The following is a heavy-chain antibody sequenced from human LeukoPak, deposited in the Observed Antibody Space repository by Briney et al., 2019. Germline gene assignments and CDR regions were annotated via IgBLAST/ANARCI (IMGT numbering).Heavy chain of an antibody. CDR3: ARDLSSNWNNLAY. CDR1: GFTFADYG. J-gene: IGHJ4*02. CDR2: INWSGDNT. V-gene: IGHV3-20*04. D-gene: IGHD1/OR15-1a*01. Sequence: GGSLRPSCEDSGFTFADYGLSWVRQAPRKGLEWVAGINWSGDNTFYADSVKGRFTISRDNTKKTLYLQMNNLRGEDTATYYCARDLSSNWNNLAYWGQGTLVTVSS.